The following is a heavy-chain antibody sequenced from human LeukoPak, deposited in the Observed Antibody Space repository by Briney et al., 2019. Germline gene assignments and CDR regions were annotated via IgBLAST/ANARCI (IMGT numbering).Heavy chain of an antibody. V-gene: IGHV3-30*03. D-gene: IGHD1-26*01. CDR2: IKYDGGKE. J-gene: IGHJ4*02. CDR1: GFTVSSNY. CDR3: VRDGPQWDLDY. Sequence: GGSLRLSCAASGFTVSSNYMSWVRQAPGKGLEWVAFIKYDGGKEYNADSVKGRFTISRDNSKNTVRLQMNSLSDEDTAMYYCVRDGPQWDLDYWGQGTLVTASS.